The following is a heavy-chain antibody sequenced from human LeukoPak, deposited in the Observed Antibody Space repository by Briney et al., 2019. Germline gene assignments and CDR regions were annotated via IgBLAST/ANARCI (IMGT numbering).Heavy chain of an antibody. CDR2: IYYSGST. CDR3: ARGSSSPRD. J-gene: IGHJ4*02. Sequence: SETLSLTCTVSGASISIYYWSWIRQPPGKGLEWIGYIYYSGSTNYNPSLKSRVTISVDTSKNQFSLKLSSVTAADTAVYYCARGSSSPRDWGQGTLVTVSS. V-gene: IGHV4-59*01. CDR1: GASISIYY. D-gene: IGHD2-2*01.